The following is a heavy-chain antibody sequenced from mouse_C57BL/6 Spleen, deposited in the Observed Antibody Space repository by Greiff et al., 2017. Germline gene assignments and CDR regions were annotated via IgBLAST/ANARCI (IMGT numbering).Heavy chain of an antibody. CDR3: ARAPYYYGSSPFDY. J-gene: IGHJ2*01. CDR2: ISSGSSTI. D-gene: IGHD1-1*01. CDR1: GFTFSDYG. Sequence: GFTFSDYGMHWVRQAPEKGLEWVAYISSGSSTIYYADTVKGRFTISRDNAKNTLFLQMTSLRSEDTAMYYCARAPYYYGSSPFDYWGQGTTLTVSS. V-gene: IGHV5-17*01.